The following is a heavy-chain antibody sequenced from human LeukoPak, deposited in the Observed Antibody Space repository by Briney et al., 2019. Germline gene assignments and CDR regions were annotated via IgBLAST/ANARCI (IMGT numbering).Heavy chain of an antibody. CDR2: IIAGGGAT. CDR1: GFTFSSFA. Sequence: GGSLRLSCAASGFTFSSFAMNWVRLAPGKGLEWVSAIIAGGGATYYADSVKGRFTISRDNSENTLYLRMNSLRAEDTAIYYCAKDRLGGNNYGHFDYWGQGTLVTVSS. CDR3: AKDRLGGNNYGHFDY. D-gene: IGHD5-18*01. V-gene: IGHV3-23*01. J-gene: IGHJ4*02.